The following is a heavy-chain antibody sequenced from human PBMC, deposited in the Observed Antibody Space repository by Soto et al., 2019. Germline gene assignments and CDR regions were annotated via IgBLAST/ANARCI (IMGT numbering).Heavy chain of an antibody. Sequence: GGSLRLSCAASGFTFTSYAMSWVRQAPGKGLEWVSFIGSRTSDIYYADSVKGRFTISRDNAKNTLYLQMSSLRPEDTAMYYCVRDTFGVVIFDYWGQGTPVTVSS. V-gene: IGHV3-21*01. J-gene: IGHJ4*02. CDR3: VRDTFGVVIFDY. D-gene: IGHD3-3*01. CDR2: IGSRTSDI. CDR1: GFTFTSYA.